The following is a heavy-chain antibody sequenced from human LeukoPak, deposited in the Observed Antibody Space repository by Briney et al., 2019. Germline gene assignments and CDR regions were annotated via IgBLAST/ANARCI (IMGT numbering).Heavy chain of an antibody. D-gene: IGHD6-13*01. CDR1: GYTFTGYY. CDR3: ARELSAALLYYYGMDV. J-gene: IGHJ6*02. CDR2: INPNSGGT. V-gene: IGHV1-2*02. Sequence: ASVKVSCKASGYTFTGYYMHWVRQAPGQGLEWMGWINPNSGGTNYAQKFQGRVTMTRDTSISTAYMELSRLRSDDTAVYYCARELSAALLYYYGMDVWGQGTTVTVSS.